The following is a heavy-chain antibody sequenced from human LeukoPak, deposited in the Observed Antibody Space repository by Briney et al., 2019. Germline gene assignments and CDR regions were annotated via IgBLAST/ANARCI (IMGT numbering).Heavy chain of an antibody. V-gene: IGHV3-23*01. J-gene: IGHJ6*02. CDR3: AKLFGDSLYYYYGMDV. D-gene: IGHD4-17*01. Sequence: PGGSLRLPCAASGFTFSSYAMSWVRQAPGKGLEWVSAISGSGGSTYYADSVKGRFTISRDNSKNTLYLQMNSLRAEDTAVYYCAKLFGDSLYYYYGMDVWGQGTTVTVSS. CDR1: GFTFSSYA. CDR2: ISGSGGST.